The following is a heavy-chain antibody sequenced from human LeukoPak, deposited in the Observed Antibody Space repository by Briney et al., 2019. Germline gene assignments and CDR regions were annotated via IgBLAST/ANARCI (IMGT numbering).Heavy chain of an antibody. CDR2: IWNDGSNN. V-gene: IGHV3-33*01. CDR3: ASSMAYNCLDY. J-gene: IGHJ4*02. D-gene: IGHD5-24*01. Sequence: GGSLRLSCAASGFTFSSFGMHWVRQAPGKGLEWVAVIWNDGSNNYYADFVKDRFTISRDNAKNTLYLQMNSLRPEDTAVYYCASSMAYNCLDYWGQGTLVTVSS. CDR1: GFTFSSFG.